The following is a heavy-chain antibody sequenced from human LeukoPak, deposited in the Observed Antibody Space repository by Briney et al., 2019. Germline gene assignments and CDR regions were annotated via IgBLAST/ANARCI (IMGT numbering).Heavy chain of an antibody. CDR2: INPNSGGT. V-gene: IGHV1-2*02. CDR1: GYTFTGYY. Sequence: GASVKVSCKASGYTFTGYYMHWVRQAPGQGLEWMGWINPNSGGTNYAQKFQGRVTMTRDTSISTAYMELSRLRSDDTAVYYCARDRVVVAATFIFDPWGQGTLVTVPS. D-gene: IGHD2-15*01. CDR3: ARDRVVVAATFIFDP. J-gene: IGHJ5*02.